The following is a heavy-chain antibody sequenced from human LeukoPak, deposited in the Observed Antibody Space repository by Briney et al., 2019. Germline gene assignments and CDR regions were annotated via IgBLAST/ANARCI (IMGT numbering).Heavy chain of an antibody. Sequence: ASVKVSCKASGYTFTSYYMHWVRQAPGQGLEWMGIINPSGGSTSYAQKFQGRVTMTRDMSTSTVYMELSSLRSEDTAVYYCARDPYYYDSSGYYPMYYFDYWGQGTLVTVSS. CDR1: GYTFTSYY. D-gene: IGHD3-22*01. J-gene: IGHJ4*02. V-gene: IGHV1-46*01. CDR2: INPSGGST. CDR3: ARDPYYYDSSGYYPMYYFDY.